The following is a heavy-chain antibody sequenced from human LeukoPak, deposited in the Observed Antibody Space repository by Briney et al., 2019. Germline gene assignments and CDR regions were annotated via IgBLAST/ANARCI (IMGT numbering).Heavy chain of an antibody. CDR1: GXTFSDYY. J-gene: IGHJ4*02. V-gene: IGHV3-11*05. CDR2: ISSSSSYT. CDR3: ARALYSSSWYEPLDY. D-gene: IGHD6-13*01. Sequence: GGSLRLSCAASGXTFSDYYMSWIRQAPGKGLEWVSYISSSSSYTNYADSVKGRFTISRDNAKNSLYLQMNSLRAEDTAVYHCARALYSSSWYEPLDYWGQGTLVTVSS.